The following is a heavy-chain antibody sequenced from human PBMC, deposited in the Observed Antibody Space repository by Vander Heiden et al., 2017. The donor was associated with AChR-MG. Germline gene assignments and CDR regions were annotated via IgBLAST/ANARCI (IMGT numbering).Heavy chain of an antibody. CDR3: AREGNPYCSGTSCYSLGAGGGMDV. CDR2: MKAGKGNT. CDR1: GYTFTSHA. V-gene: IGHV1-3*01. J-gene: IGHJ6*02. Sequence: VQLCQSGAEVEKPGASVNVSCQAPGYTFTSHAMHWLRQGPGQRLEWLGWMKAGKGNTRYSQKFQGRVTITRDTSASTAYMELSSLRSEDTAVYYCAREGNPYCSGTSCYSLGAGGGMDVWGQGTTVTVSS. D-gene: IGHD2-2*01.